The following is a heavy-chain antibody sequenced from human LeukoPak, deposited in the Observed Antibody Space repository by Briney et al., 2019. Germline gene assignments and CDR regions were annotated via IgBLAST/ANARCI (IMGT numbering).Heavy chain of an antibody. CDR1: GFTFSSYS. J-gene: IGHJ5*02. V-gene: IGHV3-21*01. D-gene: IGHD1-7*01. Sequence: PGGSLRLSCAASGFTFSSYSMNWVRQAPGKGLEWVSSISSSSSYIYYADSVKGRFTISRDNAKNSLFLEMNSLRAEDMALYYCARRWNWGFDPWGQGTLVTVSS. CDR2: ISSSSSYI. CDR3: ARRWNWGFDP.